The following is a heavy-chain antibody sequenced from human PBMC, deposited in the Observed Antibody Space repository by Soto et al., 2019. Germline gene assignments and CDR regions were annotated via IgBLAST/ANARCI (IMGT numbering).Heavy chain of an antibody. CDR1: GGSISSGGYY. J-gene: IGHJ5*02. CDR3: ARSVCP. CDR2: IYYSGSP. D-gene: IGHD3-3*01. Sequence: VQLHESGPGLVKPSQTLSLTCTVSGGSISSGGYYWTWIPQHPGKGLEWLGYIYYSGSPYYNPSLKSRVTISVDTSKNQFSLKQSSVAAADTAVYYCARSVCPWGQGTLVTVS. V-gene: IGHV4-31*03.